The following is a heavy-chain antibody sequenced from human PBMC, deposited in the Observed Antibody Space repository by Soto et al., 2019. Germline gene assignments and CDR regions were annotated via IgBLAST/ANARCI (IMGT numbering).Heavy chain of an antibody. V-gene: IGHV4-61*01. J-gene: IGHJ6*02. D-gene: IGHD6-13*01. CDR3: AREIWQLKYYDYYGMDV. CDR1: GGSVSSGSYY. CDR2: IYYSGST. Sequence: QVQLQESGPGLVKPSETLSLTCTVSGGSVSSGSYYWSWLRQPPGKGLEWIGYIYYSGSTNYNPSLKSRVTISVATSKNQFSLKLSSVTAADTAVYYCAREIWQLKYYDYYGMDVWGQGTTVTVSS.